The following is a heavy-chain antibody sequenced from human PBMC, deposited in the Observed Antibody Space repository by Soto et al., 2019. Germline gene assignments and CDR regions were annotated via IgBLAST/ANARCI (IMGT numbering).Heavy chain of an antibody. CDR3: TTEAGYCTNGVCYSFDY. Sequence: GGSLRLSCAASGFTFSNAWMSWVRQAPGKGLEWVGRIKSKTDGGTTDYAAPVKGRFTISRDDSKNTLYLQMNSLKTEDTAVYYCTTEAGYCTNGVCYSFDYWGQGTLVTVS. CDR1: GFTFSNAW. V-gene: IGHV3-15*01. J-gene: IGHJ4*02. D-gene: IGHD2-8*01. CDR2: IKSKTDGGTT.